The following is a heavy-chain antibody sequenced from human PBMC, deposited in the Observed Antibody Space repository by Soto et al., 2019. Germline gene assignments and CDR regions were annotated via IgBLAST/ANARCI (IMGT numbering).Heavy chain of an antibody. CDR1: GFTFSSYA. V-gene: IGHV3-30-3*01. Sequence: GGSLRLSCAASGFTFSSYAMHWVRQAPGKGLEWVAVISYDGSNKYYADSVKGRFTISRDNSKNTLYLQMNSLRAEDTAVYYCARSYSSGYYYFDYWGQGTLVTVSS. J-gene: IGHJ4*02. CDR2: ISYDGSNK. CDR3: ARSYSSGYYYFDY. D-gene: IGHD6-19*01.